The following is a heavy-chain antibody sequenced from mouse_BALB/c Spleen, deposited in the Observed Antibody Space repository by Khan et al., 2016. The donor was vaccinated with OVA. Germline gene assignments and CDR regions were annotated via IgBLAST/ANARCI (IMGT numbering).Heavy chain of an antibody. J-gene: IGHJ2*01. D-gene: IGHD1-1*01. CDR1: GYSITNNYA. CDR2: ISYSGST. Sequence: EVQLVESGPGLVKPSQSLSLTCTVTGYSITNNYAWNWIRQFPGNKLEWMGYISYSGSTNYNPSLKSRISITRDTSKNQFFLHLNSVTTEDTATYYCARGNYYGYYFDYWGQGTTLTVSS. V-gene: IGHV3-2*02. CDR3: ARGNYYGYYFDY.